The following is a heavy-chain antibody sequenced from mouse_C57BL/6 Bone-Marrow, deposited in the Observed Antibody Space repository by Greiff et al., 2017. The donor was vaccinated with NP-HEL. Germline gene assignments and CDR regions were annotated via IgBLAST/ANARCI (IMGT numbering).Heavy chain of an antibody. CDR1: GFTFSSYA. J-gene: IGHJ4*01. D-gene: IGHD1-1*01. V-gene: IGHV5-4*01. CDR3: ARDRHYDGSSSYAMDY. CDR2: ISDGGSYT. Sequence: DVKLVESGGGLVKPGGSLKLSCAASGFTFSSYAMSWVRQTPEKRLEWVATISDGGSYTYYPDNVKGRFTISRDNAKNNLYLQMSHLKSEDTAMYYCARDRHYDGSSSYAMDYWGQGTSVTVSS.